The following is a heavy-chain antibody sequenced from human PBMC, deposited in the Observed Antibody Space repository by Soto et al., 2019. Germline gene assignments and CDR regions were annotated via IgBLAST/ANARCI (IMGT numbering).Heavy chain of an antibody. V-gene: IGHV1-69*13. D-gene: IGHD6-13*01. Sequence: SVKVSCKASGGTFSSYAISWVRQAPGQGLEWKGGIIPIFGTANYAQKLQGRDTITADESTSTAYMELCSLRSEDLAVFYCARLLYSSSWKAPVIDYWGQGTMVTVSS. CDR2: IIPIFGTA. J-gene: IGHJ4*02. CDR3: ARLLYSSSWKAPVIDY. CDR1: GGTFSSYA.